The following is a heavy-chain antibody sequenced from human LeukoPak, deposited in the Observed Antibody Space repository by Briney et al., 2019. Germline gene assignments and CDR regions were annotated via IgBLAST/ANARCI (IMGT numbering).Heavy chain of an antibody. CDR1: GGSFSGYC. D-gene: IGHD3-22*01. Sequence: SETLSLTCAVYGGSFSGYCWSWIRQPPGKGLEWIGEINHSGSTNYNPSLKSRVTISVDTSKNQFSLKLSSVTAADTAVYHCARGPLYYYDSSGYYGYWGQGTLVTVSS. CDR2: INHSGST. V-gene: IGHV4-34*01. CDR3: ARGPLYYYDSSGYYGY. J-gene: IGHJ4*02.